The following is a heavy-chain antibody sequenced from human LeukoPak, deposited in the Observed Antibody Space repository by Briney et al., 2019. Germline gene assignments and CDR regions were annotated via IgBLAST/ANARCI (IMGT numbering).Heavy chain of an antibody. CDR1: GGSISSGGYY. CDR3: ARAQIATADYDY. D-gene: IGHD6-13*01. Sequence: PSETLSLTCTVSGGSISSGGYYWSWIRQHPGKGLEWIGYIYYSGSTYYNPSLKSRVTISVDTSKNQFPLKLSSVTAADTAVYYCARAQIATADYDYWGQGTLVTVSS. V-gene: IGHV4-31*03. CDR2: IYYSGST. J-gene: IGHJ4*02.